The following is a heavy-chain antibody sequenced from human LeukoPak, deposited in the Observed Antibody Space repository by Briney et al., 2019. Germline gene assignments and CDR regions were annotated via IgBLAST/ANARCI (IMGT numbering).Heavy chain of an antibody. V-gene: IGHV3-72*01. D-gene: IGHD4-17*01. CDR3: ASTTVTPPYNMDV. CDR1: GFXFSDYY. J-gene: IGHJ6*02. Sequence: GGSLRLSCAASGFXFSDYYMDWVRQAPGKGLEWVGPSRNKTKRYTTEYSASVKGRFTISRDDSKNSLYLHMNGLKTEDTAVYYCASTTVTPPYNMDVWGQGTTVTVSS. CDR2: SRNKTKRYTT.